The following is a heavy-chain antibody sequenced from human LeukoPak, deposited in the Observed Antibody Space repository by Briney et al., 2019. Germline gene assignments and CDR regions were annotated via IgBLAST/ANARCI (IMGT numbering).Heavy chain of an antibody. J-gene: IGHJ3*02. D-gene: IGHD3-9*01. Sequence: SETLSLTCTLSGGSFSSYYWSWIRQPPGKGLEWIGYIYYSGSTNYNPSLKSRVTISVDTSKNQFSLKLSSVTAADTAVYYCARVRGILTGKQAFDIWGQGTMVTVSS. V-gene: IGHV4-59*01. CDR1: GGSFSSYY. CDR2: IYYSGST. CDR3: ARVRGILTGKQAFDI.